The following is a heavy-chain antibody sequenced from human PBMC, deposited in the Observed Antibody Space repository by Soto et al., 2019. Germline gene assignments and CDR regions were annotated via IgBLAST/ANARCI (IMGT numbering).Heavy chain of an antibody. J-gene: IGHJ6*02. CDR1: GYSFTSYW. D-gene: IGHD6-19*01. V-gene: IGHV5-51*01. CDR2: IYPGDSDT. CDR3: ATSYSSGWYYGYYYGMDV. Sequence: GESLKISCKGSGYSFTSYWIGWVRQMPGKGLEWMGIIYPGDSDTRYSPSFQGQVTISADKSISTAYLQWSSLKASDTAMYYCATSYSSGWYYGYYYGMDVWGQGTTVTVSS.